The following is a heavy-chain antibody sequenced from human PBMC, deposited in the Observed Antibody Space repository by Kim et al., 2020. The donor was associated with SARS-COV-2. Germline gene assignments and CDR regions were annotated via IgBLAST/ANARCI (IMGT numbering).Heavy chain of an antibody. CDR3: AKGSYSSSSWGGLYYFDY. D-gene: IGHD6-13*01. J-gene: IGHJ4*02. Sequence: GGSLRLSCAASGFTFSSYAMSWVRQAPGKGLEWVSAISGSGGSTYYADSVKGRFTISRDNSKNTLYLQMNSLRAEDTAVYYCAKGSYSSSSWGGLYYFDYWGQGTLVTVSS. V-gene: IGHV3-23*01. CDR2: ISGSGGST. CDR1: GFTFSSYA.